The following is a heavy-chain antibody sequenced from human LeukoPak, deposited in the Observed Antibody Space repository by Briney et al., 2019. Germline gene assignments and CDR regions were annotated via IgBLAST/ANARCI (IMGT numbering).Heavy chain of an antibody. D-gene: IGHD2-21*01. CDR2: ISSSGSYT. CDR1: GFTFRDYY. CDR3: VRTCDAVTGAFDI. J-gene: IGHJ3*02. V-gene: IGHV3-11*03. Sequence: PGGSLRLSCAASGFTFRDYYMSWIRQAPGKGLEWVSYISSSGSYTKKADSAEGRFTISRDNAKNSMYLQMNSLRAEDTAVYYCVRTCDAVTGAFDIWGQGTMVTVSS.